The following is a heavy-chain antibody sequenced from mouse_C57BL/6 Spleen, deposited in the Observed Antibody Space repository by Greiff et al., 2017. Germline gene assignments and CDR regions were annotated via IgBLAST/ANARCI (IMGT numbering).Heavy chain of an antibody. CDR2: INPNNGGT. J-gene: IGHJ3*01. CDR1: GYTFTDYN. V-gene: IGHV1-18*01. D-gene: IGHD2-4*01. CDR3: ASYDYDWFAY. Sequence: VQLKQSGPELVKPGASVKIPCKASGYTFTDYNMDWVKQSHGKSLEWIGDINPNNGGTIYNQKFKGKATLTVDKSSSTAYMELRSLTSEDTAVYYCASYDYDWFAYWGQGTLVTVSA.